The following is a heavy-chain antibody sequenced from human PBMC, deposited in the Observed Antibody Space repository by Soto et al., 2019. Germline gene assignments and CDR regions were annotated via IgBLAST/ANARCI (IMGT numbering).Heavy chain of an antibody. CDR1: GGSISSYY. J-gene: IGHJ4*02. V-gene: IGHV4-59*01. Sequence: SETLSLTCTVSGGSISSYYWSWIRQPPGKGLEWIGYIYYSGSTNYNPSLKSRVTISVDTSKNQFSLKLSSVTAADTAVYYCAISYGDYGGAFDYWGQGTLVTVSS. D-gene: IGHD4-17*01. CDR2: IYYSGST. CDR3: AISYGDYGGAFDY.